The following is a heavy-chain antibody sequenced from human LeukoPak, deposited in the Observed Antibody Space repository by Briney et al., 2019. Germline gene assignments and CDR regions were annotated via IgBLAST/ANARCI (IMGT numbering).Heavy chain of an antibody. CDR2: IYYSGST. CDR1: GGSISSGDYY. Sequence: SETPSLTCTVSGGSISSGDYYWSWIRQPPGKGLEWIGYIYYSGSTYYNPSLKSRVTISVDTSKNQFSLKLSSVTAADTAVYYCARQDYYDSSGQFDYWGQGTLVTVSS. V-gene: IGHV4-30-4*08. D-gene: IGHD3-22*01. CDR3: ARQDYYDSSGQFDY. J-gene: IGHJ4*02.